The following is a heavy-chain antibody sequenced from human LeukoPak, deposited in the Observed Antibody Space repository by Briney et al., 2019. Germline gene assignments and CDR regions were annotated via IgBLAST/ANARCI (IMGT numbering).Heavy chain of an antibody. CDR3: ARVFGKLSHFDY. CDR2: IYYSGST. J-gene: IGHJ4*02. D-gene: IGHD3-10*02. V-gene: IGHV4-30-4*01. Sequence: SQTLSLTCTVSGGSISSGDYYWSWIRQPPGKGLEWIGYIYYSGSTYYNPSLKSRVTISVDTSKNQFSLKLSSVTAADTAVYYCARVFGKLSHFDYWGQGTLVTVSS. CDR1: GGSISSGDYY.